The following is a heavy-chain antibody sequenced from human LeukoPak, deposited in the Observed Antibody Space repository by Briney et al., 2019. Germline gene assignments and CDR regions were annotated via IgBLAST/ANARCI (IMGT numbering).Heavy chain of an antibody. J-gene: IGHJ4*02. CDR1: GFTFSSYA. CDR2: ISYDGSNK. D-gene: IGHD4-17*01. V-gene: IGHV3-30-3*01. Sequence: PGRSLRLSCAASGFTFSSYAMHWVRQAPGKGLEWVAVISYDGSNKYYADSVKGRFTISRDNSKNTLYLQMNSLRAEDTAVYYCARDPDYGDLFYFDYWGQGTLVTVSS. CDR3: ARDPDYGDLFYFDY.